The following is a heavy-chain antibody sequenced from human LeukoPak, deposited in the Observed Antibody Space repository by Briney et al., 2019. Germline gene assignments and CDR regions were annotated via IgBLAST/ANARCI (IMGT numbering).Heavy chain of an antibody. CDR2: INQDGSEK. V-gene: IGHV3-7*01. CDR1: GFIFSSYW. J-gene: IGHJ4*02. Sequence: GGSLRLFCAASGFIFSSYWMSWVRQAPGTGLEWVANINQDGSEKYYVDSVKGRFTISRDNAKNTLYLEMNSLRAEDTAVYYCARDPTQYCSSTSCPGGDYFDYWGQGALVTVSS. D-gene: IGHD2-2*01. CDR3: ARDPTQYCSSTSCPGGDYFDY.